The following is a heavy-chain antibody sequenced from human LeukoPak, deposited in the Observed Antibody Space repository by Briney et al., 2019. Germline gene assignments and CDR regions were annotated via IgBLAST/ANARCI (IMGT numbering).Heavy chain of an antibody. J-gene: IGHJ4*02. CDR3: ATKRGYNYGLDY. CDR1: GFTVSSNY. D-gene: IGHD5-18*01. Sequence: PGGSLRLSCAASGFTVSSNYMSWVRQAPGKGLEWVSVTYSSGSTYYADSVKCRFTISRDNSKNTLYLQMNSLRAEDTAVYYCATKRGYNYGLDYWGQGTLVTVSS. CDR2: TYSSGST. V-gene: IGHV3-53*01.